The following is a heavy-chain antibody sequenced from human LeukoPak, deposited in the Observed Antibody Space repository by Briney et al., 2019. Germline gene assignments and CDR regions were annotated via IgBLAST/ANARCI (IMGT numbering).Heavy chain of an antibody. V-gene: IGHV1-18*01. CDR2: ITTDNGNT. D-gene: IGHD5-12*01. Sequence: ASVKVSCKASGYTFSNYGITWVRQAPGQGLEWMGWITTDNGNTNYAQNLQGRVTMTTDTSTSTAYMELRSLRSDDTAVYYCARGRGSTSRYWGQGTLVTVSP. CDR3: ARGRGSTSRY. J-gene: IGHJ4*02. CDR1: GYTFSNYG.